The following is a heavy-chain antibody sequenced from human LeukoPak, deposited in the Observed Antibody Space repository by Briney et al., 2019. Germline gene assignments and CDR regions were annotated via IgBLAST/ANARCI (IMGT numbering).Heavy chain of an antibody. CDR1: GGTFSSYA. D-gene: IGHD3-10*01. Sequence: SVKVSCKASGGTFSSYAISWVRQAPGQGLEWMGGIIPIFGTANYAQKFQGRVTITADESTSTAYMELSSLRSEDTAVYYCARARLQLLWFGELYRLNYFDYWGQGTLVTVSS. V-gene: IGHV1-69*01. CDR3: ARARLQLLWFGELYRLNYFDY. CDR2: IIPIFGTA. J-gene: IGHJ4*02.